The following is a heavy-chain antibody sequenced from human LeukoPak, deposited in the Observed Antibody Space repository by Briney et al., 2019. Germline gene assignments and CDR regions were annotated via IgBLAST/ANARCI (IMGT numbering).Heavy chain of an antibody. Sequence: ASVKVSCKASVYTFTSDYMHWVRQAPGQGLEWLGLINPSGGSTSNAQKFQGRVTLTRDTSTSTVYMELSSLRSEDTAVYYCATTLRGYYFDYWGQGTLVAVSS. D-gene: IGHD3-10*01. CDR2: INPSGGST. CDR3: ATTLRGYYFDY. CDR1: VYTFTSDY. V-gene: IGHV1-46*01. J-gene: IGHJ4*02.